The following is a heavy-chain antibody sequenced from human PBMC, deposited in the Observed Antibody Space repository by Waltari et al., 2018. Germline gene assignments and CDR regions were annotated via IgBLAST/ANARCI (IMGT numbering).Heavy chain of an antibody. V-gene: IGHV4-34*01. J-gene: IGHJ4*02. CDR1: GGSFSGYY. Sequence: QVQLQQWGAGLLKPSETLSLTCAVYGGSFSGYYWSWIRQPPGKGLEWIGEINHSGSTNHNPSHKSRVTISVDTSKNQFSLKLSSVTAADTAVYYCARGPDGDYGGDYWGQGTLVTVSS. D-gene: IGHD4-17*01. CDR2: INHSGST. CDR3: ARGPDGDYGGDY.